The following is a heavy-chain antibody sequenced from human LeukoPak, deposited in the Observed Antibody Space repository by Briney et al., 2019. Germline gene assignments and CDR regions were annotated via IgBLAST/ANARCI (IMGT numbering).Heavy chain of an antibody. CDR1: GYSFTSYW. J-gene: IGHJ4*02. Sequence: PGASLKISCKGSGYSFTSYWIGWVRQMTGQGLEWMGIIYPGDSDTRYSQSFQGKVTITADKSISTAYLQLSSLKASDTAMYYCARAGYYDSSGQYYFDYWGQGTLVTVSS. CDR3: ARAGYYDSSGQYYFDY. V-gene: IGHV5-51*01. D-gene: IGHD3-22*01. CDR2: IYPGDSDT.